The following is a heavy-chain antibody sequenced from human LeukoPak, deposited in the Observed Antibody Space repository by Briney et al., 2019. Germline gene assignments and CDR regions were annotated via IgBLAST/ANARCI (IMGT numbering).Heavy chain of an antibody. CDR2: IRPNNGGT. D-gene: IGHD1-26*01. V-gene: IGHV1-2*02. CDR3: ARHVGATRDLDP. Sequence: ASVKVSCKASGYISTGYFLHWVRQAPGQGLEWMGWIRPNNGGTYYAQKFQDRVTITRDTSISTVYMELIRLRADDTAVYYCARHVGATRDLDPWGQGTLVTVSS. CDR1: GYISTGYF. J-gene: IGHJ5*02.